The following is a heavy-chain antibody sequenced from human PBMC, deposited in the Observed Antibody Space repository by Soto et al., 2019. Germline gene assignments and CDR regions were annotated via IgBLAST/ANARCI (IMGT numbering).Heavy chain of an antibody. V-gene: IGHV4-31*03. CDR3: ARSLGVSSLDY. Sequence: QVQLQESGPGLVKPSQTLSLTCTVSGGSISSGAYYWSWIRQHPGKGLEWIGYIYYSGSTYYNPSLSRRLTMSVDTSNNQLSLKLSSVTAADTAVYYCARSLGVSSLDYRGQGTLVTVSS. J-gene: IGHJ4*02. CDR2: IYYSGST. CDR1: GGSISSGAYY. D-gene: IGHD3-16*01.